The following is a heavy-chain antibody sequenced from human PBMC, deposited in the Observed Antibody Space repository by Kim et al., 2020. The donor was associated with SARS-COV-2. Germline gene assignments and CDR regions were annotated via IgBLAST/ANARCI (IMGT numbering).Heavy chain of an antibody. CDR2: IWYDGSNK. V-gene: IGHV3-33*01. CDR1: GFTFSSYG. Sequence: GGSLRLSCAASGFTFSSYGMHWVRQAPGKGLEWVAVIWYDGSNKYYADSVKGRFTISRDNSKNTLYLQMNSLRAEDTAVYYCARESIAVAGPYYYYYYGMDVWGQGTTVTVSS. D-gene: IGHD6-19*01. J-gene: IGHJ6*02. CDR3: ARESIAVAGPYYYYYYGMDV.